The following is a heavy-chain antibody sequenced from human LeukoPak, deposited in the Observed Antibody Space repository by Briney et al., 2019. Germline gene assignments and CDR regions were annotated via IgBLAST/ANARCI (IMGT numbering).Heavy chain of an antibody. CDR2: FDPEDGET. CDR3: ATDGPKRAPYSSSSGLYFDY. Sequence: GASVKVSCKVSGYTLTELSMHWVRQAPGKGLEWMGGFDPEDGETIYAQKFQGRVTMTEDTSTDTAYMELSSLRSEDTAVYYCATDGPKRAPYSSSSGLYFDYWGQGTLVTVSS. V-gene: IGHV1-24*01. J-gene: IGHJ4*02. CDR1: GYTLTELS. D-gene: IGHD6-6*01.